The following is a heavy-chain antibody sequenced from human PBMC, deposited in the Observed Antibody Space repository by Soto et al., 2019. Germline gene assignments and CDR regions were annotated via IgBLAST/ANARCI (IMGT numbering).Heavy chain of an antibody. V-gene: IGHV4-59*01. CDR3: ARGRGTYSTSWYVAD. Sequence: QVQLQESGPGLVKPSKTLSLTCTVSGASISSYYWSWIRQPPGKGLEWIGYIYNSGTTNYNPSLRSRVTISIDTSKNQFSLRLSSVTAADTALYYCARGRGTYSTSWYVADRGQGTLVTVSS. D-gene: IGHD6-13*01. CDR1: GASISSYY. CDR2: IYNSGTT. J-gene: IGHJ4*02.